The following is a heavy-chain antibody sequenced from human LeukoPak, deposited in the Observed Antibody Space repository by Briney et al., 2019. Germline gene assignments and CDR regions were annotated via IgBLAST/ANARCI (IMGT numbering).Heavy chain of an antibody. Sequence: GGSLRLSCAASGFTFSNYWMSWVRQAPGKGLEWVADIKKDGSEKNQVDSVKGRFTISRDNAKNSLYLQMNSLRAGDTAVYYCARGPPYGSRSDYLDYWGQGTLVTVSS. J-gene: IGHJ4*02. CDR2: IKKDGSEK. CDR1: GFTFSNYW. D-gene: IGHD3-10*01. CDR3: ARGPPYGSRSDYLDY. V-gene: IGHV3-7*01.